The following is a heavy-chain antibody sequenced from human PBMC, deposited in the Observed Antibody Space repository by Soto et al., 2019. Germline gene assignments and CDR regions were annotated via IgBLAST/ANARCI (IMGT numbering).Heavy chain of an antibody. J-gene: IGHJ6*02. D-gene: IGHD2-8*01. Sequence: PSETLSLTCTVSSGSISSTSYYWAWFRQPPGKGLEWIGAIYYDGTTYYTESLKSRVSISVDTSKNQFSLKVNSVTAADTAVYFCARQGRNTKRPLVKHYAADFWGQGTAIT. CDR2: IYYDGTT. V-gene: IGHV4-39*01. CDR1: SGSISSTSYY. CDR3: ARQGRNTKRPLVKHYAADF.